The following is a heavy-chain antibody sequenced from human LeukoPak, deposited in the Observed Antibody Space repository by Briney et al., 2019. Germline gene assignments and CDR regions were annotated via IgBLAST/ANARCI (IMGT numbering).Heavy chain of an antibody. CDR3: AKDSGSGYSYGYFDY. CDR2: ISGSGGST. Sequence: PGGSRRLSCAASGFTFSNYAMSWVRQAPGKGLEWVSAISGSGGSTYYADSVKGRFTISRDISKNTLYLQMNSLRAEDTAVYYCAKDSGSGYSYGYFDYWGQGTLVTVSS. D-gene: IGHD5-18*01. J-gene: IGHJ4*02. CDR1: GFTFSNYA. V-gene: IGHV3-23*01.